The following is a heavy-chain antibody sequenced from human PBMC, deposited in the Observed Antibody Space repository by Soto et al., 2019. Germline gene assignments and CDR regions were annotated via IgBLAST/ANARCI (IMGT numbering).Heavy chain of an antibody. CDR3: SIGIASAGIDH. J-gene: IGHJ4*02. Sequence: EVQLLESGGNLVQPGGSLRLSCAASGFTFRSYSMSWVRQAPGKGLEWVSTISGSGGSTYYADSVKGRFTISRDNSKNTVCLQMNSLRAEDTAVYYCSIGIASAGIDHWGQGTLVTVSS. CDR1: GFTFRSYS. D-gene: IGHD6-13*01. V-gene: IGHV3-23*01. CDR2: ISGSGGST.